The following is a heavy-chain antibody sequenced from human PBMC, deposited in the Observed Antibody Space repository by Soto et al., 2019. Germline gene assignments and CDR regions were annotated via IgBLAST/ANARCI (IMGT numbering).Heavy chain of an antibody. J-gene: IGHJ6*03. CDR1: GFTVSSNY. V-gene: IGHV3-53*04. CDR2: IYSGGST. D-gene: IGHD3-10*01. Sequence: GGSLRLSCAASGFTVSSNYMSWVRQAPGKGLEWVSVIYSGGSTYYADSVKGRFTISRHNSKNTLYLQMNSLGAEDTAVYYCARGLRMVRGVGGALNYYYYYMDVWGKGTTVTVSS. CDR3: ARGLRMVRGVGGALNYYYYYMDV.